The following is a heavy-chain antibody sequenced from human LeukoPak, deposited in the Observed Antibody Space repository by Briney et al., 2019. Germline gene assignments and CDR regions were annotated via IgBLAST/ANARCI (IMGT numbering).Heavy chain of an antibody. J-gene: IGHJ2*01. CDR1: GISLSSLW. V-gene: IGHV3-7*01. CDR2: IRQDGSDE. Sequence: GGSLRLSCAASGISLSSLWMSWFRQAPGKGLEWAADIRQDGSDEHYVASVKGRFTISRDSTSLFLQMNSLRAEDTAIYYCAGGQGWHFDLWGRGTLITVSS. CDR3: AGGQGWHFDL. D-gene: IGHD2-15*01.